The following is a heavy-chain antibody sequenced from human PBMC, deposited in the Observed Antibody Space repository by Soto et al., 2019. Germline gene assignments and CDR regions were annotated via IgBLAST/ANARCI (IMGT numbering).Heavy chain of an antibody. CDR3: ARELRYFDWLGSGYGMDV. D-gene: IGHD3-9*01. Sequence: EVQLVESGGGLVQPGGSLRLSCAASGFTFSSYWMSWVRQAPGKGLEWVANIKQDGSEKYYVDSVKGRFTISRDNAKNSLYLQMNSLRAEDTAGYYCARELRYFDWLGSGYGMDVWGQGTTVTVSS. V-gene: IGHV3-7*03. CDR2: IKQDGSEK. CDR1: GFTFSSYW. J-gene: IGHJ6*02.